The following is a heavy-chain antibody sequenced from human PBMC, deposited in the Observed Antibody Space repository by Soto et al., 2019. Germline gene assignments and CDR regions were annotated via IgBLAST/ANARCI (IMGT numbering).Heavy chain of an antibody. CDR2: ISSSSSYI. Sequence: GGSLRLSCAASGFTFSSYSMNWVRQAPGKGLEWVSSISSSSSYIYYADSVKGRFTISRDNAKNSLYLQMNSLRAEDTAVYYCARARVDIVATTSLDYWGQGTLVTAPQ. V-gene: IGHV3-21*01. D-gene: IGHD5-12*01. CDR3: ARARVDIVATTSLDY. J-gene: IGHJ4*02. CDR1: GFTFSSYS.